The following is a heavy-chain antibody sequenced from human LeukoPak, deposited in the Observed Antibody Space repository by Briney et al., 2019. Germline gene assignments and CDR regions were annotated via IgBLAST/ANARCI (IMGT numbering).Heavy chain of an antibody. CDR1: GYTFTDYY. Sequence: ASVKVSCKASGYTFTDYYLHWVRQAPGQGLEWMGWINPNSGGTNYAQKFQGRVTLTRDTSMSTAYMEISRLTSDDTAVYYCARDNLEASWGTPGDYWGQGTLVTVSS. D-gene: IGHD2-2*01. V-gene: IGHV1-2*02. J-gene: IGHJ4*02. CDR3: ARDNLEASWGTPGDY. CDR2: INPNSGGT.